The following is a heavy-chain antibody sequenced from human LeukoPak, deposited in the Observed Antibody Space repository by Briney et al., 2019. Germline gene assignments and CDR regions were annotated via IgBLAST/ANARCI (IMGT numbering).Heavy chain of an antibody. Sequence: GASVKVSCKASGYTFTSYGISWVRQAPGQGLEWMGRISAYNGNTTYAQKLQGRVTMTTDTSTSTAYMELRSLRSDDTAVYYCARDLKDGYNYYFDYWGQGTLVTVSS. D-gene: IGHD5-24*01. J-gene: IGHJ4*02. CDR2: ISAYNGNT. V-gene: IGHV1-18*01. CDR3: ARDLKDGYNYYFDY. CDR1: GYTFTSYG.